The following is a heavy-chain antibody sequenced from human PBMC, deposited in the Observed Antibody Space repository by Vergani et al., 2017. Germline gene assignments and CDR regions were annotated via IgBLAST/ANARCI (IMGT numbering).Heavy chain of an antibody. CDR3: ARERNDGYYYYYYMDV. CDR1: GGSISSYY. CDR2: IYYSGST. D-gene: IGHD1-1*01. V-gene: IGHV4-59*12. J-gene: IGHJ6*03. Sequence: QVQLQESGPGLVKPSETLSLTCTVSGGSISSYYWSWIRQPPGKGLEWIGYIYYSGSTNYNPSLKSRVTISVDTSKNQFSLKLSSVTAADTAVYYWARERNDGYYYYYYMDVWGKGTTVTVSS.